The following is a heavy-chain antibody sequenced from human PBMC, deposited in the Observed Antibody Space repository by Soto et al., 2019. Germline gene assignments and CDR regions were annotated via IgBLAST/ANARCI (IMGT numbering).Heavy chain of an antibody. D-gene: IGHD3-22*01. Sequence: QVQLVQSVAEVKKPGSSVKVSCKASGDSFSSYAISWVRQAPGHVLEWMGRIIPIFGTPNYAQRVEGRVTITADESKSTANMELSSLGSDDPAVYYCATGGNYNETSALDYWGQGTLVTVSS. J-gene: IGHJ4*02. CDR2: IIPIFGTP. V-gene: IGHV1-69*01. CDR1: GDSFSSYA. CDR3: ATGGNYNETSALDY.